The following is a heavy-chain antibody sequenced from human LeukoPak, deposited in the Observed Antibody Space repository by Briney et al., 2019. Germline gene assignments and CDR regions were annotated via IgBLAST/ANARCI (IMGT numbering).Heavy chain of an antibody. Sequence: GGSLRLSCAASGFTFSSYSVSWVRQAPGKGLEWVSVIYSGGSTYYADSVKGRFTISRDNSKNTLYLQMNSLRAEDTAVYYCARGTDSEDDYWGQGTLVTVSS. V-gene: IGHV3-66*01. CDR2: IYSGGST. D-gene: IGHD1-26*01. J-gene: IGHJ4*02. CDR1: GFTFSSYS. CDR3: ARGTDSEDDY.